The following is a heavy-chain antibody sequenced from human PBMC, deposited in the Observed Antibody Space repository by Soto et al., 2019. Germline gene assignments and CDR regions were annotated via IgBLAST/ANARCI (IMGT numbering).Heavy chain of an antibody. CDR3: TKEGAAHDY. D-gene: IGHD1-26*01. CDR2: IRSKANSYAT. CDR1: GFSFSGST. Sequence: EVQLVESGGGLVQPGGSLKLSCAASGFSFSGSTMQWVRQASGKGLEWVGRIRSKANSYATAYAASMKGRFTISRDDSNNTAYLQMNSLKTEDTALYYCTKEGAAHDYWGQGTLVTVSS. J-gene: IGHJ4*02. V-gene: IGHV3-73*02.